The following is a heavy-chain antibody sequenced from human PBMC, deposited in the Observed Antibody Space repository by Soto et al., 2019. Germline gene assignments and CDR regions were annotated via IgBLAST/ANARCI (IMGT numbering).Heavy chain of an antibody. CDR2: IYSGGAA. Sequence: EVQLVESGGGLVQPGGSLRLSCAASGFTVSTNHMTWVRQAPGKGLEWVSIIYSGGAAGYRDSVKGRLTISRDNSKNTLYLHMNSLRVEDTAVYYCVRNYGAVWGQGTTVTVSS. D-gene: IGHD3-16*01. CDR3: VRNYGAV. J-gene: IGHJ6*02. CDR1: GFTVSTNH. V-gene: IGHV3-66*01.